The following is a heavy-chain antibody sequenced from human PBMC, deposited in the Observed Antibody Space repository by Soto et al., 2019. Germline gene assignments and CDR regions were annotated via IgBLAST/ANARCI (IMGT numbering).Heavy chain of an antibody. D-gene: IGHD3-10*01. Sequence: SETLSLTCTVYGGSISSYYWSWILQPPGKGLEWIGYIYYSGSTNYNPSLKSRVTISVDTSKNQFSLKLSSVTAADTAVYYCARATMVRGVINWFDPWGQGTLVTVSS. V-gene: IGHV4-59*01. CDR1: GGSISSYY. J-gene: IGHJ5*02. CDR2: IYYSGST. CDR3: ARATMVRGVINWFDP.